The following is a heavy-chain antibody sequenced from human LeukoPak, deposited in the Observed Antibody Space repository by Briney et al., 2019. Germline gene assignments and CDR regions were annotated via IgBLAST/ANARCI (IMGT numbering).Heavy chain of an antibody. CDR1: GGSISTYY. V-gene: IGHV4-4*07. Sequence: SETLSLICTVSGGSISTYYWSWIRQSAGKGPEWIGRINSNGNTNYNPSLKSRVSMSVDTSKNHFSLNVSSVTAADTAVYYCARDRLGFRVDVWGEGTTVTVSS. CDR3: ARDRLGFRVDV. CDR2: INSNGNT. D-gene: IGHD3-10*01. J-gene: IGHJ6*04.